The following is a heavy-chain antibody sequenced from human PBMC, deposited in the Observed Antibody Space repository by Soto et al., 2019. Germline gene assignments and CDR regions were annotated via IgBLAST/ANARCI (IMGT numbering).Heavy chain of an antibody. CDR1: GFTFSSYA. J-gene: IGHJ6*02. Sequence: HPGGSLRLSCAASGFTFSSYAMHWVRQAPGKGLEWVAVISYDGSNKYYADSVKGRFTISRDNSKNTLYLQMNSLRAEDTAVYYCARDPGVTANTSVYYYYYGMDVWGQGTTVTVSS. CDR3: ARDPGVTANTSVYYYYYGMDV. CDR2: ISYDGSNK. V-gene: IGHV3-30-3*01. D-gene: IGHD2-21*02.